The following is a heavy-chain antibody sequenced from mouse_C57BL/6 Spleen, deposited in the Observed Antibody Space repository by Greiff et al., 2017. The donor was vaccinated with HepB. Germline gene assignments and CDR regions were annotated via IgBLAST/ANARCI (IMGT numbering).Heavy chain of an antibody. Sequence: EVKVVESGGGLVKPGGSLKLSCAASGFTFSSYAMSWVRQTPEKRLEWVATISDGGSYTYYPDNVKGRFTISRDNAKNNLYLQMSHLKSEDTAMYYCARDRRCLDYWGQGTTLTVSS. V-gene: IGHV5-4*01. CDR2: ISDGGSYT. J-gene: IGHJ2*01. CDR3: ARDRRCLDY. D-gene: IGHD1-1*01. CDR1: GFTFSSYA.